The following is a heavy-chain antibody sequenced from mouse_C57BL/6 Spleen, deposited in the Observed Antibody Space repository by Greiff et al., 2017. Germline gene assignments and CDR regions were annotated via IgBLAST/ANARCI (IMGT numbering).Heavy chain of an antibody. CDR2: IWTGGGT. D-gene: IGHD2-10*01. Sequence: VQLKESGPGLVAPSQSLSITCTVSGFSLTSYAISWVRQPPGKGLEWLGVIWTGGGTTYNSAPKSRLSISKDNSKRQVVLKMNSLQTDDTARYYCARNGAYYRNYDYYAMDYWGQGTSVTVSS. CDR1: GFSLTSYA. V-gene: IGHV2-9-1*01. CDR3: ARNGAYYRNYDYYAMDY. J-gene: IGHJ4*01.